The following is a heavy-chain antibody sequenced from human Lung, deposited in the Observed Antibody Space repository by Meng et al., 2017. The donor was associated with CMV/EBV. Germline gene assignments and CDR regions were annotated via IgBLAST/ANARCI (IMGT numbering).Heavy chain of an antibody. CDR3: EHRPTSYDGTELFDY. D-gene: IGHD3-22*01. CDR1: GFSVSTSGGG. Sequence: SGPTLVXPTQTLTLTCTFSGFSVSTSGGGVAWIRQPPGKAREWLALIYWNDNKRYSPSLKSRLTITKDTSKNQVVLTMTYMNPVDTATYYCEHRPTSYDGTELFDYWGRGXLVTVSS. CDR2: IYWNDNK. V-gene: IGHV2-5*01. J-gene: IGHJ4*02.